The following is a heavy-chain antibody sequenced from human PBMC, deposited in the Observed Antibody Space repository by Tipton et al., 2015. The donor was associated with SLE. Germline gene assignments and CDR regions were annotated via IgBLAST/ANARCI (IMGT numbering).Heavy chain of an antibody. V-gene: IGHV4-39*01. CDR2: IYYSGST. CDR1: GGSISSSSYY. CDR3: ARHLGQWGWFDP. J-gene: IGHJ5*02. D-gene: IGHD1-26*01. Sequence: TLSLTCTVSGGSISSSSYYWGWIRQPPGKGLEWIGGIYYSGSTYYNPSLKSRVTISVDTSKNQFSLKLSSVTAADTAVYYCARHLGQWGWFDPWGQGTLVTVSS.